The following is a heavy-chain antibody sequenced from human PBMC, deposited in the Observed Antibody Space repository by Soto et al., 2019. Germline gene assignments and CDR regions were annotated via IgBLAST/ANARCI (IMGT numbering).Heavy chain of an antibody. CDR2: IYFNGNT. CDR3: ASVTFGGVVLAH. J-gene: IGHJ4*02. D-gene: IGHD3-16*01. CDR1: GGSFSKYY. V-gene: IGHV4-59*01. Sequence: PSETLSLTCAVYGGSFSKYYWSWIRQPPGKGLEWIGYIYFNGNTNYNPSLKRRVTISIDTSKKQISLNLTSVTDADTAVYYCASVTFGGVVLAHWGQGTLVTVSS.